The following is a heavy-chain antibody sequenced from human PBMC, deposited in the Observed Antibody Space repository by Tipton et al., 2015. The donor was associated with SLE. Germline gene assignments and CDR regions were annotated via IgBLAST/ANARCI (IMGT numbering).Heavy chain of an antibody. CDR3: AGELGNDAFDI. CDR1: GGSISSYY. V-gene: IGHV4-59*12. CDR2: IYYSGST. Sequence: TLSLTCTVSGGSISSYYWSWIRQPPGKGLEWIGYIYYSGSTNYNPSLKSRVTISVDTSKNQFSLKLSSVTAADTAVYYCAGELGNDAFDIWGLGTMVTVSS. J-gene: IGHJ3*02. D-gene: IGHD7-27*01.